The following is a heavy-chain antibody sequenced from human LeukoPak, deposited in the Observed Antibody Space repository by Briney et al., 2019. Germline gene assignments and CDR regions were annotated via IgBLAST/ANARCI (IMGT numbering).Heavy chain of an antibody. J-gene: IGHJ4*02. CDR1: GGSISSSSYY. D-gene: IGHD2-2*01. CDR2: IYYSGST. V-gene: IGHV4-39*01. Sequence: SETLSLTCTVSGGSISSSSYYWGWIRQPPGKGLEWIGSIYYSGSTYYNPSLKSRVTISVDTSKNQFSLKLSSVTAADTAVYYCARHGSLDIVVVPAARYFDYWGQGTLVTVSS. CDR3: ARHGSLDIVVVPAARYFDY.